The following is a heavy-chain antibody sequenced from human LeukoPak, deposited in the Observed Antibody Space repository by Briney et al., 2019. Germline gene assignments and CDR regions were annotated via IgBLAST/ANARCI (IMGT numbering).Heavy chain of an antibody. Sequence: GGSLRLSCAASGFTFSVYYMSWIRQAPGKGLEWVSYISRSGGTIYYADSVKGRFTISRDNAKNTLYLQMNSLRAEDTAVYYCSDYDSSSFPPRSNIDYWGPGPLVTVSS. CDR3: SDYDSSSFPPRSNIDY. CDR2: ISRSGGTI. CDR1: GFTFSVYY. J-gene: IGHJ4*02. V-gene: IGHV3-11*01. D-gene: IGHD3-22*01.